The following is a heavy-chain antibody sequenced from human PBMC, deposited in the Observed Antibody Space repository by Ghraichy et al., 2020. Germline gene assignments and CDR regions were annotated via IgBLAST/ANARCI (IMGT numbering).Heavy chain of an antibody. D-gene: IGHD6-19*01. V-gene: IGHV3-30-3*01. CDR2: ISYDGSNK. CDR1: GFTFSSYA. Sequence: GESLNISCAASGFTFSSYAVHWVRQAPGKGLEWVAVISYDGSNKNYADSVKGRFTISRDNSKNTLYLQMNSLRAEDTAVYYCARLFSSAFDSWGQGTLVTVSS. J-gene: IGHJ4*02. CDR3: ARLFSSAFDS.